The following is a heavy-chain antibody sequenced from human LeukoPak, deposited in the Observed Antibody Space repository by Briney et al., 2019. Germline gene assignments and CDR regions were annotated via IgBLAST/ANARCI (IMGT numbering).Heavy chain of an antibody. CDR2: INHSGST. Sequence: PSETLSLTCAVYGGSFSGYYWSWIRQPPGKGLEWIGEINHSGSTSYNPSLKSRVTISVDTSKNQFSLKLSSVTAADTAVYYCARGTTVTRYFDLWGRGTLVTVSS. CDR1: GGSFSGYY. D-gene: IGHD4-17*01. CDR3: ARGTTVTRYFDL. J-gene: IGHJ2*01. V-gene: IGHV4-34*01.